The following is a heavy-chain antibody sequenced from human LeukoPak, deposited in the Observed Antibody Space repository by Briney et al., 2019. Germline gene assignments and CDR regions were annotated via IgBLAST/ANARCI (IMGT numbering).Heavy chain of an antibody. CDR3: ARNWSAARDISRRDKWFHP. CDR1: GGSISSNTHY. V-gene: IGHV4-39*07. Sequence: SETLSLTCSVSGGSISSNTHYWAWIRQPPGKGLEWTGSIYYSGSTHYNPSLKSRVTISVDTSKNQFSLDLRSVTAADTAVYFCARNWSAARDISRRDKWFHPWGQGALVTVSS. D-gene: IGHD3-3*01. CDR2: IYYSGST. J-gene: IGHJ5*02.